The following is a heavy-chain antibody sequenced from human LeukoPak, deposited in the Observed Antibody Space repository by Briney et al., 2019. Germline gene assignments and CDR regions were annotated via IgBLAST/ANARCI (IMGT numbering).Heavy chain of an antibody. Sequence: GWSLSLSCASSGFTFIHYAMSTFRQAPWRGLDGVSAISSSGSSTYYADSVKGRFTISRDNSKNTLYLQMNSLRAEDTAVYYCYGSGSFDFLEYWGQGTLVTVSS. CDR2: ISSSGSST. V-gene: IGHV3-23*01. CDR3: YGSGSFDFLEY. D-gene: IGHD3-10*01. J-gene: IGHJ4*02. CDR1: GFTFIHYA.